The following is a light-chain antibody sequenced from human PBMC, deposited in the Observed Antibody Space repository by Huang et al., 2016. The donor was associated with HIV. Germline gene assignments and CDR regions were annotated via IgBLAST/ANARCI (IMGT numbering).Light chain of an antibody. V-gene: IGKV3-11*01. CDR1: QSVSRY. CDR2: DAS. J-gene: IGKJ3*01. Sequence: EIVFTHSPATLSLSPGERATLSCRASQSVSRYLAWYQQRPGKVPRLLIYDASNRATGVPARFSGSGSGTDFTLTISSLEPEDFAVYYCQQRSDWQFTFGPGTKVDIK. CDR3: QQRSDWQFT.